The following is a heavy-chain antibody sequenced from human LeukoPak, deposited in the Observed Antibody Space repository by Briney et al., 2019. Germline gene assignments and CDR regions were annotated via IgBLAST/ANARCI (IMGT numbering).Heavy chain of an antibody. CDR3: AKARELELEGDFDY. J-gene: IGHJ4*02. D-gene: IGHD1-7*01. Sequence: GGSLRLSCAASRFTFSTYWMHWVRQAPGKGLVWVSRINSDGSSTGYADSVKGRFTISRDNSKNTLYLQMNSLRAEDTAVYYCAKARELELEGDFDYWGQGTLVTVSS. V-gene: IGHV3-74*01. CDR1: RFTFSTYW. CDR2: INSDGSST.